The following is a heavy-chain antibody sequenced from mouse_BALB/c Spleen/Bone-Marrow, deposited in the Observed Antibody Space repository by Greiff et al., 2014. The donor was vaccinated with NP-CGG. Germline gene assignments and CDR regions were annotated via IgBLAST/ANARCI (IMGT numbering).Heavy chain of an antibody. CDR1: GFSLTSYG. CDR2: MWAGGST. Sequence: HLVESGPGLVAPSQSLSISCTVSGFSLTSYGVHWVRQPPGKGLEWLGVMWAGGSTDYNSALMSRLSITKDNSKSQLFLKMNSLQTDDTAMYFCARAPLYYGSSIYAMDYWGQGTSVTVSS. J-gene: IGHJ4*01. CDR3: ARAPLYYGSSIYAMDY. V-gene: IGHV2-9*02. D-gene: IGHD1-1*01.